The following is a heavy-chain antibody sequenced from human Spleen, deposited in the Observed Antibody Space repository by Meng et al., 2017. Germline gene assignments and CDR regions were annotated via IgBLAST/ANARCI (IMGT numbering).Heavy chain of an antibody. CDR2: IFYSGST. V-gene: IGHV4-31*01. CDR1: GGSISSGGYY. J-gene: IGHJ2*01. Sequence: SETLSLTCTVSGGSISSGGYYWNWIRQHPGKGLEWIGYIFYSGSTYYNPSPKSLVSISVDTSKNQFSLKLSSVTAADTAVYYCARGSCSGGGCYSAWYFDLWGRGTLVTVSS. D-gene: IGHD2-15*01. CDR3: ARGSCSGGGCYSAWYFDL.